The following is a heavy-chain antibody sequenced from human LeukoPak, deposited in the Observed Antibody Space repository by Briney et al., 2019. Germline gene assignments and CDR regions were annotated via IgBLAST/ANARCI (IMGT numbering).Heavy chain of an antibody. J-gene: IGHJ3*02. CDR2: IYYSGST. V-gene: IGHV4-59*12. CDR1: GGSISSYY. D-gene: IGHD6-19*01. Sequence: SETLSLTCTVSGGSISSYYWSWIRQPPGKGLEWIGYIYYSGSTNYNPSLKSRVTMSVDTSKNQFSLKLSSVTAADTAVYYCARDRIAVAAGDAFDIWGQGTMVTVSS. CDR3: ARDRIAVAAGDAFDI.